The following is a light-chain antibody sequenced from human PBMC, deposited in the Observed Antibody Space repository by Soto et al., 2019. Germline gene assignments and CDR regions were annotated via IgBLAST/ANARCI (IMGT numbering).Light chain of an antibody. J-gene: IGKJ1*01. Sequence: SHLTQSPPSISASLVYRVTITCRATQDTRNYLNWFQQRPGKAPKVLIYATSGLQSGVPSRFSGSGSGTDFTLTISSLQPEDFTTYYCQQSYTTPWTFGQGTKVDIK. CDR2: ATS. V-gene: IGKV1-39*01. CDR3: QQSYTTPWT. CDR1: QDTRNY.